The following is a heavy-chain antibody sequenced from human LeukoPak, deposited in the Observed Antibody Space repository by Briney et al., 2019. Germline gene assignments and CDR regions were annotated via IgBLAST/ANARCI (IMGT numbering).Heavy chain of an antibody. J-gene: IGHJ1*01. Sequence: GGSLRLSCAVSGFTFSSHSMNWVRQAPGKGLEWVSSISSSSSYIYYADSVKGRFTISRDNAKDTLYLQVNSLRAEDTAVYYCAITVDCRATTDCYSYFHHWGQGTLVTVSS. V-gene: IGHV3-21*01. D-gene: IGHD2-21*02. CDR3: AITVDCRATTDCYSYFHH. CDR1: GFTFSSHS. CDR2: ISSSSSYI.